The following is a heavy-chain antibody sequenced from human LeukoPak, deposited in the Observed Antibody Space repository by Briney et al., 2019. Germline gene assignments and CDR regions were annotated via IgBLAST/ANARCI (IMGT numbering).Heavy chain of an antibody. J-gene: IGHJ5*02. V-gene: IGHV1-69*13. D-gene: IGHD2-8*01. Sequence: SVKVSCKASGGTFSSYAISWVRQAPGQGLEWMGGIIPIFGTANYAQKFQGRVTITADESTSTAYMELSSLRPEDTAVYYCAGYCTNGVCYTWFDPWGQGTLVTVSS. CDR3: AGYCTNGVCYTWFDP. CDR1: GGTFSSYA. CDR2: IIPIFGTA.